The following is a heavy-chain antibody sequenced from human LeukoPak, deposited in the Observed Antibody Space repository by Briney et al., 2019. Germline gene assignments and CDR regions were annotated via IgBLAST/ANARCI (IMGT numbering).Heavy chain of an antibody. Sequence: KTSETLSLTCTVSGGSISSYYWSWIRQPPGKGLEWIGYIYYTGSTNYNPSLTSRVNISVDTSKNQFSLNLTSVTAADTAVYYCARWGSIAVARLDYWGQGTLVTVSS. CDR1: GGSISSYY. CDR3: ARWGSIAVARLDY. V-gene: IGHV4-59*01. J-gene: IGHJ4*02. D-gene: IGHD6-6*01. CDR2: IYYTGST.